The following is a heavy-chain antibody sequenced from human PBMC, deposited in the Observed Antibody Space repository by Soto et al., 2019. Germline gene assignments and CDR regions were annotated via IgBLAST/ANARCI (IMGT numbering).Heavy chain of an antibody. V-gene: IGHV1-8*01. CDR2: MNPNSGNT. CDR1: GYTFTSYD. D-gene: IGHD3-3*01. Sequence: ASVKVSCKASGYTFTSYDINWGRQATGQGLEWMGWMNPNSGNTGYAQKFQGRVTMTRNTSISTAYMELSSLRSEDTAVYYCARQTNYHFWSGRYSTIYGMDVWGQGTTVTVS. J-gene: IGHJ6*02. CDR3: ARQTNYHFWSGRYSTIYGMDV.